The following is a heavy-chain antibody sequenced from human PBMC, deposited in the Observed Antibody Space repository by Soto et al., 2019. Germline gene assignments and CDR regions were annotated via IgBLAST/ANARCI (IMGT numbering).Heavy chain of an antibody. CDR1: GGSISSSSYY. CDR3: ARHRYSSSSFAFDI. D-gene: IGHD6-6*01. Sequence: LETLSLTCTVSGGSISSSSYYWGWIRQPPGKGLEWIGSIYYSGSTYYNPSLKSRVTISVDTSKNQFSLKLSSVTAADTAVYYCARHRYSSSSFAFDIWGQGTMVTVSS. CDR2: IYYSGST. J-gene: IGHJ3*02. V-gene: IGHV4-39*01.